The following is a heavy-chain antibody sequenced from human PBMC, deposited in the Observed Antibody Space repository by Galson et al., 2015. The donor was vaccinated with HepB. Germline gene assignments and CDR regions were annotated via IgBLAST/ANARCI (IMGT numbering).Heavy chain of an antibody. CDR3: ARTYYDSTGFSKNWYFDL. CDR2: ISSNGGST. D-gene: IGHD3-22*01. V-gene: IGHV3-64*02. CDR1: GFTFKNYA. Sequence: SLRLSCAASGFTFKNYAMHWVRQAPGKGLEYVSTISSNGGSTYYADSVKGRFTNSRDNSKNTLYLQMGSLRAEDMAVYYCARTYYDSTGFSKNWYFDLWGRGTLVTVSS. J-gene: IGHJ2*01.